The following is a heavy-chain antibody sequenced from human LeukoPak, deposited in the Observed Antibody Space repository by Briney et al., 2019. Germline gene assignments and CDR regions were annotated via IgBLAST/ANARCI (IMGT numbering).Heavy chain of an antibody. J-gene: IGHJ2*01. V-gene: IGHV3-23*01. CDR3: AKPRAMTTGVGRYFDL. D-gene: IGHD1-1*01. CDR2: ISGGGENT. Sequence: GGSLRLSCGASGFTFTSYAMSWIRQAPEKGLEWVSAISGGGENTYYGDSVKGRFTISRDNSKNTLYLQMNSLRAEDTATYYCAKPRAMTTGVGRYFDLWGRGTLVTVSS. CDR1: GFTFTSYA.